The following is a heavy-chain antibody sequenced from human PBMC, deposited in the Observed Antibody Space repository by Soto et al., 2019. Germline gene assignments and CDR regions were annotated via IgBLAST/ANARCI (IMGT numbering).Heavy chain of an antibody. V-gene: IGHV1-2*06. J-gene: IGHJ4*02. Sequence: QVQLVQSGAEVKKPGASIKISCKTSGYTFSDHYIHWVRQAPGQGLEWMGRIIPNTGGTNYAQKCQDRVTLTRDTCICTAYIELTRLTSDDTATYFCAIDGLGRTTAFDYWGQGTLVTVSS. CDR1: GYTFSDHY. CDR3: AIDGLGRTTAFDY. CDR2: IIPNTGGT. D-gene: IGHD1-1*01.